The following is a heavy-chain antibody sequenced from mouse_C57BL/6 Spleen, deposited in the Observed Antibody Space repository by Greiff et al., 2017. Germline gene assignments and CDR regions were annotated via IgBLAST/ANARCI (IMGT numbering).Heavy chain of an antibody. CDR2: ILPGSGSI. D-gene: IGHD2-12*01. Sequence: VQLQQSGAELMKPGASVKLSCTATGYTFTGYWIEWVKQRPGHGLEWIGVILPGSGSINYNEKFKGKATFTADTSSNTAYMQLRSLTTEDSAIDDCARLRIRDGYYFDYWGQGTTLTVSS. CDR3: ARLRIRDGYYFDY. CDR1: GYTFTGYW. V-gene: IGHV1-9*01. J-gene: IGHJ2*01.